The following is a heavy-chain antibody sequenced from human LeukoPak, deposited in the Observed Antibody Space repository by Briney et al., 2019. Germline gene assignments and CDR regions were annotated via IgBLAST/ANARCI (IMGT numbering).Heavy chain of an antibody. V-gene: IGHV3-23*01. CDR1: GFSLSTYG. Sequence: GGSLRLSCAASGFSLSTYGVSWVRQPPGKGLEWVSGITGTGGSTYYADSVKGRFTVSRDTSKNTLYLQMNSLRAEDTAIYYCAKDHGAAVAGFYYWGQGTLVTVSS. CDR2: ITGTGGST. J-gene: IGHJ4*02. CDR3: AKDHGAAVAGFYY. D-gene: IGHD6-19*01.